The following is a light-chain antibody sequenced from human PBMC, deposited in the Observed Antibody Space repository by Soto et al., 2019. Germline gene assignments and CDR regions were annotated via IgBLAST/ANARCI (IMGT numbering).Light chain of an antibody. Sequence: DIQMTQSPSTLSASVGDRVTITCRASQSISSWLAWYQHKPGKAPKLLIYKASSLESGVPSRFSGSGSGTEFTLTFSSLQPDDFATYYCQQYNSSPRTFGQGTKVEMK. CDR2: KAS. V-gene: IGKV1-5*03. CDR1: QSISSW. J-gene: IGKJ1*01. CDR3: QQYNSSPRT.